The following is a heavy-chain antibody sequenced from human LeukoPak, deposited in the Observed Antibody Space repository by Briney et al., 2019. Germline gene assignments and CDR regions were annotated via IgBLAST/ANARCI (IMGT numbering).Heavy chain of an antibody. D-gene: IGHD3-22*01. V-gene: IGHV3-30*04. Sequence: PGGSLRLSCAASGFTFSHYAMNWVHQAPGKGLDWVAVISYDGSKTYYADSVKGRFTISRDNSKHTLYLQMDSLRAEDTAVFYCARVAPSDTSGNYHTYWYFDLWGRGSLVTVS. CDR3: ARVAPSDTSGNYHTYWYFDL. CDR1: GFTFSHYA. J-gene: IGHJ2*01. CDR2: ISYDGSKT.